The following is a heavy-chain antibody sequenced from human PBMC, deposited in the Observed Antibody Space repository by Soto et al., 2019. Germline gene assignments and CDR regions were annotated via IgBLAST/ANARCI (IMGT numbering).Heavy chain of an antibody. J-gene: IGHJ5*02. CDR3: ARGLLPPRFYYDSSAYRNWFDP. Sequence: DSGKVSCKASGYNFTGYYMPWVRQALGQRLPSTRWSHPNSGCTNYAQKFQGRVTMTRDTSISTAYMELSRLRSDDTAVYYCARGLLPPRFYYDSSAYRNWFDPWGQGTLVTTSS. V-gene: IGHV1-2*02. CDR2: SHPNSGCT. D-gene: IGHD3-22*01. CDR1: GYNFTGYY.